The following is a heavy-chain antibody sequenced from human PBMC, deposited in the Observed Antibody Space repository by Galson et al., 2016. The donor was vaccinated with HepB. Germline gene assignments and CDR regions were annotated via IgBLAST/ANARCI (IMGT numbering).Heavy chain of an antibody. D-gene: IGHD3-10*02. CDR1: GYIFINYG. CDR2: ISTFNGNT. Sequence: SVKVSCKASGYIFINYGITWVRQAPGQGLEWMGWISTFNGNTKYAQKFQGRVTMTTDTTTSTPYMELTSLRSDDTAVYFCARDGNYVTFDYWGQGIPVTVSS. V-gene: IGHV1-18*04. CDR3: ARDGNYVTFDY. J-gene: IGHJ4*02.